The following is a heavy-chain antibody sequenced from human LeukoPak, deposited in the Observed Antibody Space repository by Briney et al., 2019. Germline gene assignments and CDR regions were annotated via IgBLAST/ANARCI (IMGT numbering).Heavy chain of an antibody. J-gene: IGHJ4*02. CDR1: GGTFSSYA. CDR2: IIPIFGTA. Sequence: SVKVSCKASGGTFSSYAISWARQAPGQGLEWMGGIIPIFGTANYAQKFQGRVTITADESTSTAYMELSSLRSEDTAVYYCARNPLSLYDSSGYYYPIDYWGQGTLVTVSS. CDR3: ARNPLSLYDSSGYYYPIDY. D-gene: IGHD3-22*01. V-gene: IGHV1-69*13.